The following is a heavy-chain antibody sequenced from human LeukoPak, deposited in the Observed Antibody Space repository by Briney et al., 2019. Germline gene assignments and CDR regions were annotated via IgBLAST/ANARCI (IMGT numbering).Heavy chain of an antibody. D-gene: IGHD1-26*01. V-gene: IGHV4-4*09. CDR1: GGSISSYY. CDR2: IYTTGST. CDR3: ARHRVGATCDAFDI. J-gene: IGHJ3*02. Sequence: SESLSLTCTVSGGSISSYYWSWIRQPPGKGLEWIGYIYTTGSTNYYPPLKSRVTMSVVTIKNQNSLKMRSVTAADTAVYYCARHRVGATCDAFDIWGQGTMVTVSS.